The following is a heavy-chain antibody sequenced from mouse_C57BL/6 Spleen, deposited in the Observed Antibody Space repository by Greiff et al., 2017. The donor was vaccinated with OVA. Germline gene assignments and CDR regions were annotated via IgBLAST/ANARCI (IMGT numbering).Heavy chain of an antibody. D-gene: IGHD1-1*01. J-gene: IGHJ2*01. CDR3: ARRIYGSFYYFDY. CDR2: INPSNGGT. V-gene: IGHV1-53*01. Sequence: VQLQQPGTELVKPGASVKLSCKASGYTFTSYWMHWVKQRPGQGLEWIGNINPSNGGTNYNEKFKSKATLTVDKSSSTAYMQLISLTSEDSAVYYCARRIYGSFYYFDYWGQGTTLTVSS. CDR1: GYTFTSYW.